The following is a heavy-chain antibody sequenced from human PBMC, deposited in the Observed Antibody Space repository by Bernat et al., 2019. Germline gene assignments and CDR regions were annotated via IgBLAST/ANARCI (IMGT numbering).Heavy chain of an antibody. CDR1: GFTFSSYW. V-gene: IGHV3-74*01. J-gene: IGHJ6*02. CDR3: ARSDFSSSWTTYYYYGMDV. Sequence: EVQLVESGGGLVQPGGSLRLSCAASGFTFSSYWMHWVRQAPGKGLVWVSRINSYGSSTSYADSVKGRFTISRANAKNTLYLQMNSLRAEDTAVYYCARSDFSSSWTTYYYYGMDVWGQGTTVTVSS. CDR2: INSYGSST. D-gene: IGHD6-13*01.